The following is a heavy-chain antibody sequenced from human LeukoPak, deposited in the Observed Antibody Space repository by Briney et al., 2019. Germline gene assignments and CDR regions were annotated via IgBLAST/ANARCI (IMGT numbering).Heavy chain of an antibody. D-gene: IGHD6-13*01. V-gene: IGHV3-23*01. CDR1: GFTFSSYA. J-gene: IGHJ2*01. Sequence: GGSLRLSCAASGFTFSSYAMSWVRQAPGKGLEWVSAISGSGGSTYYADSVKGRFTISRDNSKNTLYLQMNSLRAEDTAVYYYAKVTTGSSREQQLVNWYFDLWGRGTLVTVSS. CDR3: AKVTTGSSREQQLVNWYFDL. CDR2: ISGSGGST.